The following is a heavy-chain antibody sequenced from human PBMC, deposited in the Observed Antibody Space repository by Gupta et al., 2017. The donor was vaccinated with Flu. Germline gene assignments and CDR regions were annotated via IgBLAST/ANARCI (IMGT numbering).Heavy chain of an antibody. CDR3: ARQPAYGLPTSSFDY. Sequence: SFGMNWVRQAPGKGLEWVAVISYDGTNNLYADACMGRFTIYRDKSKKTLYLEMKSLRNADEAVYFCARQPAYGLPTSSFDYWGQGTLVTVSS. D-gene: IGHD2-21*02. CDR1: SFG. J-gene: IGHJ4*02. V-gene: IGHV3-30*03. CDR2: ISYDGTNN.